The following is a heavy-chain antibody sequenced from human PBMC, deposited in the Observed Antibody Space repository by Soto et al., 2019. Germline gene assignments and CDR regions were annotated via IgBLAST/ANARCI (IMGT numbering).Heavy chain of an antibody. J-gene: IGHJ6*03. V-gene: IGHV3-23*01. CDR2: ISGSGVNT. D-gene: IGHD6-6*01. CDR3: AKDLTVRPSYMDV. CDR1: GFTFSNYA. Sequence: GGSLRLSCAASGFTFSNYAMSWARQAPGKGLEWVSAISGSGVNTYYADSVKGRFTISRDNSKNTLYLQMNSLRAEDTAVYYCAKDLTVRPSYMDVWGKGTTVTVPS.